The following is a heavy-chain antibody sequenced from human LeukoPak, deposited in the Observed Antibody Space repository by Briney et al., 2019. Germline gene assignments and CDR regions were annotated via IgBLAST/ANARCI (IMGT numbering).Heavy chain of an antibody. D-gene: IGHD3-10*01. Sequence: ASVKVSCKASGYTFTSYDINWVRQATGQGLEWMGWMNPNTGNTGYAQKLQGRVTMTKDTSITTAYMDLSSLRSEDTAVYYCARSDGYGLVDIWGQGTMVTVSS. J-gene: IGHJ3*02. CDR3: ARSDGYGLVDI. CDR1: GYTFTSYD. V-gene: IGHV1-8*01. CDR2: MNPNTGNT.